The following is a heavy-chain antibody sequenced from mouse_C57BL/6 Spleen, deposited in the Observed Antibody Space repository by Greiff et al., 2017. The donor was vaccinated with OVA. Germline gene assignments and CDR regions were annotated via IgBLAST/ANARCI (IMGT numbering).Heavy chain of an antibody. CDR3: ARDPYFDV. CDR2: ISDGGSYT. CDR1: GFTFSSYA. V-gene: IGHV5-4*01. J-gene: IGHJ1*03. Sequence: VQLKESGGGLVKPGGSLKLSCAASGFTFSSYAMSWVRQTPEKRLEWVATISDGGSYTYYPDNVKGRFTISRDNAKNNLYLQMSHLKSEDTAMYYCARDPYFDVWGTGTTVTVSS.